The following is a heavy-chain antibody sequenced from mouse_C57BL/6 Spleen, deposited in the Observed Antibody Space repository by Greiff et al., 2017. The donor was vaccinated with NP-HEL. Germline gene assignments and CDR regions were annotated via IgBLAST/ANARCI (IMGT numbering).Heavy chain of an antibody. V-gene: IGHV5-17*01. CDR1: GFTFSDYG. D-gene: IGHD2-1*01. CDR2: ISSGSSTI. CDR3: ATYGNYWYFDV. J-gene: IGHJ1*03. Sequence: EVQVVESGGGLVKPGGSLKLSCAASGFTFSDYGMHWVRQAPEKGLEWVAYISSGSSTIYYADTVKGRFTISRDNAKNTLFLQMTSLRSEDTAMYYCATYGNYWYFDVWGTGTTVTVSS.